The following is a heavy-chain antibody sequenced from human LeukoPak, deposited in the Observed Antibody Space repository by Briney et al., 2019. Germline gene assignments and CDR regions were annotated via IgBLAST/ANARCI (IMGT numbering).Heavy chain of an antibody. CDR2: IIPIFGTA. J-gene: IGHJ3*02. CDR1: GGTFSSYA. CDR3: ASDRTYYYDSSGYSDAFDI. Sequence: SVKVSCKASGGTFSSYAISWVRHAPGQGLEWMGGIIPIFGTANYAQKFQGRVTITTDESTSTAYMELSSLRSEDTAVYYCASDRTYYYDSSGYSDAFDIWGQGTMVTVSS. D-gene: IGHD3-22*01. V-gene: IGHV1-69*05.